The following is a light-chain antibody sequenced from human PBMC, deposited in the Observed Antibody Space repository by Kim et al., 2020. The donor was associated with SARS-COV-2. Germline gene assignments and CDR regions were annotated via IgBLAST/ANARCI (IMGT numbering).Light chain of an antibody. CDR3: QTWGTGINVV. Sequence: VKLTCTLSGGHSSYAIAWHQQQPEKGPRYLMKLNSDGSHSKGDGIPDRFSGSSSGAERYLTISSLQSEDEADYYCQTWGTGINVVFGGGTQLTVL. V-gene: IGLV4-69*01. CDR1: GGHSSYA. J-gene: IGLJ2*01. CDR2: LNSDGSH.